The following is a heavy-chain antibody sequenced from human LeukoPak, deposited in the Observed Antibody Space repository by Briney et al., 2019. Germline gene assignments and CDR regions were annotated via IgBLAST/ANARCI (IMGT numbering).Heavy chain of an antibody. Sequence: QPGGSLRLSCAASGFTFSSYSMNWVRQAPGKGLEWVSYISSSSGTIYYADSVKGRFTISRDNAKNSLYLQMNSLRAEDTAVYYCATHSSSRDDYWGQGTLVTVSS. J-gene: IGHJ4*02. V-gene: IGHV3-48*04. CDR1: GFTFSSYS. CDR2: ISSSSGTI. D-gene: IGHD6-6*01. CDR3: ATHSSSRDDY.